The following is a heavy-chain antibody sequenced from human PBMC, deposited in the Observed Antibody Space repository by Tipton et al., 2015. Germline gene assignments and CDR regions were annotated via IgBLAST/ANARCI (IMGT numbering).Heavy chain of an antibody. J-gene: IGHJ2*01. CDR2: ISYRGSP. V-gene: IGHV4-59*12. Sequence: TLSLTCTVSGGSISNYYWNWIRQPPGKGLEWIGYISYRGSPNYNPSLRSRVTISVDASKNQFSLQLSSITAADTAVYYCARGHYVSGWYSHSFDLWGRGSLVTVSS. CDR3: ARGHYVSGWYSHSFDL. CDR1: GGSISNYY. D-gene: IGHD6-19*01.